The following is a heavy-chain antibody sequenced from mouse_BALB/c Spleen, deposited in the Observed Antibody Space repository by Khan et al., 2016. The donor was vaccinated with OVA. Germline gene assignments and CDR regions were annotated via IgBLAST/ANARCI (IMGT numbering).Heavy chain of an antibody. Sequence: ESGAELAKPGASVKMSCKASGYTFINYWIPWVKQRPGQGLEWIGYINPSTGYTEYNQNFKDKATLTADKSSSTAYMQLSSLTSEDSAVYYCARRGLRWDFDYWGQGTTLTVSS. CDR2: INPSTGYT. V-gene: IGHV1-7*01. CDR1: GYTFINYW. CDR3: ARRGLRWDFDY. D-gene: IGHD1-1*01. J-gene: IGHJ2*01.